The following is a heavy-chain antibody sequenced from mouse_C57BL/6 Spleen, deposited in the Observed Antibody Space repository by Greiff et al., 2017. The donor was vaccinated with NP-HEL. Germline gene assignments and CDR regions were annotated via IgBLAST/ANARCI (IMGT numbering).Heavy chain of an antibody. J-gene: IGHJ1*03. V-gene: IGHV1-9*01. CDR3: ARRGNYDYDEYFDV. Sequence: VQLQQSGAELMKPGASVKLSCKATGYTFTGYWLEWVKQRPGHGLEWIGEILPGSGSTNYNEKFKGKAPFTADTSSNTAYMQLSSLTTEDSAIYYCARRGNYDYDEYFDVWGTGTTVTVSS. D-gene: IGHD2-4*01. CDR1: GYTFTGYW. CDR2: ILPGSGST.